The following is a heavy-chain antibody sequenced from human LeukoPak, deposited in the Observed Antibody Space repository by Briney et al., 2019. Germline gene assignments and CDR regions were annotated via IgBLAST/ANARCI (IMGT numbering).Heavy chain of an antibody. D-gene: IGHD3-10*01. V-gene: IGHV4-39*07. J-gene: IGHJ4*02. CDR2: IYYSGST. Sequence: SETLSLTCTVSGDSISSSNYFWGWIRQPPGKGLEWIGSIYYSGSTYYNPPLKSRVTISVDTSKNQLSLKLSSVTAADTAVYYCARSPSYYYADYWGQGTLVTVSS. CDR3: ARSPSYYYADY. CDR1: GDSISSSNYF.